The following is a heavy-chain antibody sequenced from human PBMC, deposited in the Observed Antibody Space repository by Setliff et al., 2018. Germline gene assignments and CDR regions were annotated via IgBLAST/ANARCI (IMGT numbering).Heavy chain of an antibody. CDR3: AAAPAGSDVFDM. V-gene: IGHV3-73*01. CDR2: IRSKSDSYAT. Sequence: GGSLRLSCAASGFTFSVSAMYWVRQGSGKGLEWVGRIRSKSDSYATIYAASVRGRFTISRDDSKNTAYLQMNSLKTEDTAVYYCAAAPAGSDVFDMWGQGTMVTVSS. D-gene: IGHD6-13*01. CDR1: GFTFSVSA. J-gene: IGHJ3*02.